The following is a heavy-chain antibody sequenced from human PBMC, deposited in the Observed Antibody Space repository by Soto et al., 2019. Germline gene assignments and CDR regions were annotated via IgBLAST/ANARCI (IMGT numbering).Heavy chain of an antibody. D-gene: IGHD2-8*01. CDR1: GFSFSSFT. Sequence: EVQLVESGGGPVKPGESLRLSCEGSGFSFSSFTMNWVRQAPGMGLEYLASISKSSSLTYYADSVRGRFIISRDNAKETLFLQMYDLRVEDTGVYFCVRGADMVYWGQGTLVTVSS. CDR2: ISKSSSLT. CDR3: VRGADMVY. J-gene: IGHJ4*02. V-gene: IGHV3-21*04.